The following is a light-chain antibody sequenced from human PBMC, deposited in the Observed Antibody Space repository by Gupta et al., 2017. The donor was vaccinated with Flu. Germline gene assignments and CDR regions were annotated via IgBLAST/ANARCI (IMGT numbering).Light chain of an antibody. Sequence: SYVLTQPPSVSVAPRQTATITCGGNNIGSKNVHWYQQKPGQAPVLVVYDDSDRPSGIPERLSGSNSGNTATLTISRVEAGDEADYDCQVWDSSDDHPGVFGGGTKLTVL. CDR2: DDS. CDR1: NIGSKN. J-gene: IGLJ3*02. CDR3: QVWDSSDDHPGV. V-gene: IGLV3-21*02.